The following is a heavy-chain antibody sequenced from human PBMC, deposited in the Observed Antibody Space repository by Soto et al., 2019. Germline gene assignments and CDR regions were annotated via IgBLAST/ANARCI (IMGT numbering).Heavy chain of an antibody. Sequence: QISLKESGPTLVKPTQTLTLTCTFSGFSLSTNGMSVGWIRQPPGEAPEWLALIYWDNDKRYSPSLKTRLTITKATSKNQVVLTMTNMDPVDTATYYCAHQSPFASGSYFDSWGQGILVTVSS. V-gene: IGHV2-5*02. D-gene: IGHD3-10*01. CDR2: IYWDNDK. J-gene: IGHJ4*02. CDR3: AHQSPFASGSYFDS. CDR1: GFSLSTNGMS.